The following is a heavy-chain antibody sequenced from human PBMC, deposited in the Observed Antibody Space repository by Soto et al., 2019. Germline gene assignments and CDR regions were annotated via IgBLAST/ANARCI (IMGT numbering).Heavy chain of an antibody. V-gene: IGHV4-30-4*01. CDR3: AREKAYYDSSGFWASGNYFDY. CDR1: GGSISSGDYY. J-gene: IGHJ4*02. Sequence: SETLSLTCTVSGGSISSGDYYWSWIRQPPGKGLEWIGYIHYSGSTYYNPSLKSRVTISVDTSKNQFSLKLSSVTAADTAVYYCAREKAYYDSSGFWASGNYFDYWGQGTLVTVSS. D-gene: IGHD3-22*01. CDR2: IHYSGST.